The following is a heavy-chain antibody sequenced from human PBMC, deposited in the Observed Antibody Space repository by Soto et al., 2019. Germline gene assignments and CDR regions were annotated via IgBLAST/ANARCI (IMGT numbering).Heavy chain of an antibody. CDR2: IWYDGFNK. J-gene: IGHJ3*02. D-gene: IGHD3-22*01. CDR1: GFNFSSYG. V-gene: IGHV3-33*01. CDR3: AVGYYYDGSAYYDDAFDI. Sequence: HPGGSLRLSCAASGFNFSSYGMHWVRQAPGKGLEWVAVIWYDGFNKYYADSVKGRFSISRDNSKNTLFLHMNSLRAEDTAVYYCAVGYYYDGSAYYDDAFDIWGQGTMVTVSS.